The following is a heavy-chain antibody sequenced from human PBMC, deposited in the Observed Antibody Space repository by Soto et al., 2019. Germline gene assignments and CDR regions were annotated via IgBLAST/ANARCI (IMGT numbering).Heavy chain of an antibody. CDR2: ISAYNGNT. J-gene: IGHJ4*02. D-gene: IGHD2-2*01. V-gene: IGHV1-18*01. CDR1: GYTFTSYG. Sequence: GASVKVSCKASGYTFTSYGISWVRQAPGQGLEWMGWISAYNGNTNYAQKLQGRVTITRDTSASTAYMELSSLRSEDTAVYYCARDKTKYQPQVFDYWGQGTLVTVSS. CDR3: ARDKTKYQPQVFDY.